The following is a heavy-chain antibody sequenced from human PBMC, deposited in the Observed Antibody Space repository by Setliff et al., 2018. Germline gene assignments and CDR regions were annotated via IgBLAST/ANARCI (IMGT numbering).Heavy chain of an antibody. Sequence: LRLSCAASGFLYRNNAFHWVRQTPGKGLEWVAVISYDGTITHYVDSVKGRFSISRDNSQNTLYLQLNSLSPEDTALYYCASSSGGNYEAYFDYWGQGTQVTVSS. J-gene: IGHJ4*02. CDR3: ASSSGGNYEAYFDY. V-gene: IGHV3-30*04. CDR1: GFLYRNNA. CDR2: ISYDGTIT. D-gene: IGHD2-15*01.